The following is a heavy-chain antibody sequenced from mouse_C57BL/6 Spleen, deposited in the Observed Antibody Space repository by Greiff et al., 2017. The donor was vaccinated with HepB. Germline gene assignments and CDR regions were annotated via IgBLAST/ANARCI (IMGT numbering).Heavy chain of an antibody. CDR2: IDPSDSYT. Sequence: QVQLQQPGAELVKPGASVKLSCKASGYTFTSYWMQWVKQRPGQGLEWIGEIDPSDSYTNYNQKFKGKATLTVDTSSSTAYMQLSSLTAEDSAVYYCAREGRGFDYWGQGTTLTVSS. V-gene: IGHV1-50*01. CDR3: AREGRGFDY. J-gene: IGHJ2*01. CDR1: GYTFTSYW.